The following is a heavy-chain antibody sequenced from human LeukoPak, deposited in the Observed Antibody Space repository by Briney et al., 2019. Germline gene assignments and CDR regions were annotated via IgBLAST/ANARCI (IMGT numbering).Heavy chain of an antibody. V-gene: IGHV1-8*01. Sequence: ASVKVSCKASGYTFTSYDINWVRQATGQGLEWMGWMNPNSGNTGYAQKLQGRVTMTTDTSTSTAYMELRSLRSDDTAVYYCARAYSSWDYFDYWGQGTLVTVSS. CDR1: GYTFTSYD. CDR3: ARAYSSWDYFDY. CDR2: MNPNSGNT. D-gene: IGHD6-13*01. J-gene: IGHJ4*02.